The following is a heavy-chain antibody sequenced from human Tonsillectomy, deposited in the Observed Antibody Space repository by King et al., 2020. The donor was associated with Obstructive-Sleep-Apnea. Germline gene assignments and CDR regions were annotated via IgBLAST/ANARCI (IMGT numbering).Heavy chain of an antibody. J-gene: IGHJ4*02. CDR1: RFSFCNYW. D-gene: IGHD3-9*01. V-gene: IGHV3-7*01. Sequence: VQLVESGGGLVQPGGSLRLSCAASRFSFCNYWVNCVRHDPGKGLEVVASIKQDEGDKYYLESVTGRLTISSDNAANSLYLQMNSLRVEDTALYYCARGDWSFDYWGQGTLVTVSS. CDR3: ARGDWSFDY. CDR2: IKQDEGDK.